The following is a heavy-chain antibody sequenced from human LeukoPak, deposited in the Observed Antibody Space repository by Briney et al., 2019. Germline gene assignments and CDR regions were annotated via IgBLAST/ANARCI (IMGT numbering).Heavy chain of an antibody. CDR3: VRDRGISFYFDY. Sequence: GRSLRLSCAASGFTFSSYAMHWVRQAPGKGLEWVAVISYDGSNKYYADSVKGRFTISRDNSKNTLYLQMNSLRADDTAVYYCVRDRGISFYFDYWGQGTLVTVSS. V-gene: IGHV3-30*04. J-gene: IGHJ4*02. D-gene: IGHD3-16*02. CDR2: ISYDGSNK. CDR1: GFTFSSYA.